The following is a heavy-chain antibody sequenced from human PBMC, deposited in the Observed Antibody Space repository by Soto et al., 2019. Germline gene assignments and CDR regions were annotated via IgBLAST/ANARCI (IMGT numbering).Heavy chain of an antibody. J-gene: IGHJ2*01. Sequence: GASVKVSCKASGYTFTSYDINWVRQATGQGLEWMGWMNPNSGNTGYAQKFQGRVTMTRNTSISTAYMELSSLRSEDTAVYYCARWQLAYYYDSSPVSYWYFDLWGRGTLVTVSS. D-gene: IGHD3-22*01. CDR1: GYTFTSYD. V-gene: IGHV1-8*01. CDR3: ARWQLAYYYDSSPVSYWYFDL. CDR2: MNPNSGNT.